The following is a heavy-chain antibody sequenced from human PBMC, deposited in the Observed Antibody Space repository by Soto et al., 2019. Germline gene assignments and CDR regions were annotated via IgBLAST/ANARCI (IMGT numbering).Heavy chain of an antibody. CDR1: GYNFTSYG. CDR2: ISAYNGNT. CDR3: ARDGNYGDYYYYMDV. D-gene: IGHD4-17*01. J-gene: IGHJ6*03. Sequence: ASVKVSCKASGYNFTSYGISWVRQAPGQGLEWMGWISAYNGNTNYAQKLQGRVTMTTDTSTSTAYMELRSLRSDDTAVYYCARDGNYGDYYYYMDVWGKGTTVTVSS. V-gene: IGHV1-18*01.